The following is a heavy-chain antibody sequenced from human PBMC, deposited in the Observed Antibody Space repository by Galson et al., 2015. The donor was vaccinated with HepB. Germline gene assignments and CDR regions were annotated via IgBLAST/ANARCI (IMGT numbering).Heavy chain of an antibody. Sequence: SLRLSCAASGFTFSDYWMYRARQSPGKGLEWVSRIKSDGSDTNYAESVKGRFTISRDNGKNTLFLQMNSLRGEDTAVYYCAVRGGSWGQGTLVTVSS. D-gene: IGHD3-16*01. CDR2: IKSDGSDT. V-gene: IGHV3-74*01. CDR1: GFTFSDYW. CDR3: AVRGGS. J-gene: IGHJ4*02.